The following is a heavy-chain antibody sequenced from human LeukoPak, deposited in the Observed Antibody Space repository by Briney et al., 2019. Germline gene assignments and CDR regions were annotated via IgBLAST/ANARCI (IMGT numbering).Heavy chain of an antibody. Sequence: ASVKVSCKASGYTFTGYYMHWVRQAPGQGLEWMGWINPNSGGTNYAQKFQGRVTMTRDTSISTAYMELSRLRSDDTAVYYCARGRFVTTLLSWLDPRGQGTLVTVSS. CDR1: GYTFTGYY. V-gene: IGHV1-2*02. CDR3: ARGRFVTTLLSWLDP. CDR2: INPNSGGT. D-gene: IGHD4-11*01. J-gene: IGHJ5*02.